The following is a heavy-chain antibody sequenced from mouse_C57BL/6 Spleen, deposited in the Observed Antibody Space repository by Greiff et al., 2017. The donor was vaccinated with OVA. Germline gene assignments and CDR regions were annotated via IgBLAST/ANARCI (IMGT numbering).Heavy chain of an antibody. V-gene: IGHV1-26*01. CDR1: GYTFTDYY. CDR3: ARGRGITTYYAMDY. D-gene: IGHD1-1*01. CDR2: INPNNGGT. J-gene: IGHJ4*01. Sequence: VQLQQSGPELVKPGASVKISCKASGYTFTDYYMNWVKQSHGKSLEWIGDINPNNGGTSYNQKFKGKATLTVDKSSSTAYMELRSLTSEDSAVYYCARGRGITTYYAMDYWGQGTSVTVSS.